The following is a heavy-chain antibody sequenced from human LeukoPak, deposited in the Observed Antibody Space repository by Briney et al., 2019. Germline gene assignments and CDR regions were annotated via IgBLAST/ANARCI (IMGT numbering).Heavy chain of an antibody. D-gene: IGHD4-17*01. CDR3: ARGAYGDK. J-gene: IGHJ4*02. CDR2: ISTQSGNT. CDR1: GYTLTSYG. Sequence: ASVTVSCKASGYTLTSYGINWMRQAPGQGLEWMGWISTQSGNTNYAQKVQGRLTLTTDRSTNTAYMELRRLRSDDTAVYYCARGAYGDKWGQGTMVTVSS. V-gene: IGHV1-18*01.